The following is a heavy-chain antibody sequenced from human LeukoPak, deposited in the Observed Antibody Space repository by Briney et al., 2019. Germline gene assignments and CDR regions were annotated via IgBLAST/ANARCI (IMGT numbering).Heavy chain of an antibody. J-gene: IGHJ5*02. D-gene: IGHD6-19*01. CDR3: ARGLYSSGWYGWFDP. Sequence: SETLSLTCAVYGGSFSGYYWSWIRQPPGKGLEWIGEINHSGSTNYNPSLKSRVTISVDTSKNQFSLKLSSVTAADTAVYYCARGLYSSGWYGWFDPWGQGTLVTVSS. CDR1: GGSFSGYY. V-gene: IGHV4-34*01. CDR2: INHSGST.